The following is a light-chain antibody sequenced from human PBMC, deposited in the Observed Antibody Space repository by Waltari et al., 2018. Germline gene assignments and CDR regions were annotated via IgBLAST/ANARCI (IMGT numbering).Light chain of an antibody. CDR3: QRYNRAPRT. CDR1: QGIRNY. CDR2: ATS. J-gene: IGKJ1*01. Sequence: DIQMTQSPSALSASVGDRVTITCRASQGIRNYLAWYQQKPGKVPKLLIYATSTLQSGVPSRFSGSGSGTDFTLTISSLQPEDVATYYCQRYNRAPRTFGQGTKVEIK. V-gene: IGKV1-27*01.